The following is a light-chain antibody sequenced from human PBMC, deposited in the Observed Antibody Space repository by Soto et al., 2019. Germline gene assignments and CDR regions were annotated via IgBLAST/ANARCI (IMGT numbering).Light chain of an antibody. CDR3: AAWDDSLSGVV. Sequence: QSVLTQPPSASGTPGQRVSISCSGSSSNIGRNSVNWYQRFPGTAPKLLIYNHNQRPSRVPDRFSGSKFGTSVSLVISGLQSKDEADYYCAAWDDSLSGVVFGGGTKVTVL. CDR2: NHN. J-gene: IGLJ3*02. V-gene: IGLV1-44*01. CDR1: SSNIGRNS.